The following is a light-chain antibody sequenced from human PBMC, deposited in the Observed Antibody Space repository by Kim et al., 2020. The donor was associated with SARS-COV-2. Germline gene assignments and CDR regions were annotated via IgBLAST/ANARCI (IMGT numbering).Light chain of an antibody. Sequence: SYELTQLPSVSVSPGQKARITCSGDVLGKNYADWNQQKPGQAPVLVISGKNNRPSGIPDRFSGSSSGNTASLTITGAQAEDEADYYCNSRDSSGNHLVFGGGTQLTVL. J-gene: IGLJ3*02. CDR3: NSRDSSGNHLV. V-gene: IGLV3-19*01. CDR1: VLGKNY. CDR2: GKN.